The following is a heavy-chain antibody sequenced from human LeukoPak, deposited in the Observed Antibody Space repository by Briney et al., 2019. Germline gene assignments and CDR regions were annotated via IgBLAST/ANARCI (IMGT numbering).Heavy chain of an antibody. CDR3: ARRITIAAAGWGYGMDV. D-gene: IGHD6-13*01. CDR1: GFTFNNHW. Sequence: GGSLRLSCAASGFTFNNHWMSWVRQAPGKGLEWVANIRHDGSDKEYVDSVKGRFTISRDNAENSLFLQMNSLRAEDTAVYYCARRITIAAAGWGYGMDVWGQGTTVTVSS. V-gene: IGHV3-7*03. J-gene: IGHJ6*02. CDR2: IRHDGSDK.